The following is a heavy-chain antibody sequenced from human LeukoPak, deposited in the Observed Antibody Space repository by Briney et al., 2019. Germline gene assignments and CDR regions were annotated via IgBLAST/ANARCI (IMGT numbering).Heavy chain of an antibody. V-gene: IGHV3-66*02. D-gene: IGHD6-19*01. Sequence: GGSLRLSCAASGFTVSSNYMSWVRQAPGRGLEWVSVIYSGGSTYYADSVKGRFTISRDNSKNTLYLQMNSLRAEDTAVYYCARWKWLAYTEFDYWGQGTLVTVSS. CDR3: ARWKWLAYTEFDY. CDR2: IYSGGST. CDR1: GFTVSSNY. J-gene: IGHJ4*02.